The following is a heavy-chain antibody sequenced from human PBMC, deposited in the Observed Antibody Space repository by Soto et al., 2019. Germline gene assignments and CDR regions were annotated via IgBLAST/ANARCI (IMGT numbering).Heavy chain of an antibody. V-gene: IGHV1-69*13. D-gene: IGHD1-26*01. Sequence: GASVKVSCKASGGTLSSYAISWVRQAPGQGLEWMGGIIPIFGTANYAQKFQGRVTITADESTSTAYMELSSLRSEDTAVYYCARDRAPGVGATGRRAFDIWGQGTMVTVSS. J-gene: IGHJ3*02. CDR3: ARDRAPGVGATGRRAFDI. CDR1: GGTLSSYA. CDR2: IIPIFGTA.